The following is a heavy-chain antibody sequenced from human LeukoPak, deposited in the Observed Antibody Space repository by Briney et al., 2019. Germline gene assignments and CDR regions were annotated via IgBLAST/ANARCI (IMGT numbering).Heavy chain of an antibody. CDR2: ISYDGSNK. Sequence: RLSXXXXGFTXSSYAMRWVRQAPGKGLEWVAVISYDGSNKYYADSVKRRFTISRDNSKNTLYLQMNSLRAEDTAVYYCARDLSSGWYPEYYFDYWGQGTLVTVSS. CDR1: GFTXSSYA. J-gene: IGHJ4*02. V-gene: IGHV3-30-3*01. D-gene: IGHD6-19*01. CDR3: ARDLSSGWYPEYYFDY.